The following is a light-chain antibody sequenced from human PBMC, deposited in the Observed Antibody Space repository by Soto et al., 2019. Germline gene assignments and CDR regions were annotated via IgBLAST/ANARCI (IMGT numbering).Light chain of an antibody. Sequence: DVVMTQSPLSLPVTLAQPASISCRSRQSLVYSDENTYLNWFHQRPGQSPRRLIYKVSKWDSGVPDRFSGRGSGTDFTLKTSRVEAEDVGVFYCMQCTHWHSLTFGGGTKVEIK. CDR3: MQCTHWHSLT. CDR2: KVS. CDR1: QSLVYSDENTY. V-gene: IGKV2D-30*01. J-gene: IGKJ4*01.